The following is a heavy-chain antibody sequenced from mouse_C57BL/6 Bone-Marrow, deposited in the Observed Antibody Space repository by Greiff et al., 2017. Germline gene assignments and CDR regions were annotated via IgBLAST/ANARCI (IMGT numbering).Heavy chain of an antibody. CDR2: IDPENGDT. J-gene: IGHJ2*01. Sequence: VQLQQSGAELVRPGASVKLSCTASGFNIKDDYMHWVKQRPEQGLEWIGWIDPENGDTEYASKFQGKATITADASSNTAYLQLSSLTSEDTAVYYCTTFDNEDYWGQGTTLTVSS. CDR3: TTFDNEDY. CDR1: GFNIKDDY. V-gene: IGHV14-4*01.